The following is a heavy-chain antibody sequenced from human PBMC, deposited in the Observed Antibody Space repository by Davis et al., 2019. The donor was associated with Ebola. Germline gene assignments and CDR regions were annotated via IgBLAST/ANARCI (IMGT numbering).Heavy chain of an antibody. J-gene: IGHJ6*04. Sequence: GGSLRLSCAASGFTFSDYYMSWIRQAPGKGLEWVSSISSSSNYIYYADSMKGRFTISRDNAKNSLYLQMNSLRAEDTAVYYCARDLVVVVAANQGWYYGMDVWGKGTTVTVSS. CDR3: ARDLVVVVAANQGWYYGMDV. D-gene: IGHD2-15*01. V-gene: IGHV3-11*06. CDR1: GFTFSDYY. CDR2: ISSSSNYI.